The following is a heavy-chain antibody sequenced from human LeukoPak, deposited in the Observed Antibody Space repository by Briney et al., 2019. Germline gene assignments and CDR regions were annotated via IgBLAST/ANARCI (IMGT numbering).Heavy chain of an antibody. CDR2: ISISSNYI. V-gene: IGHV3-21*01. J-gene: IGHJ4*02. D-gene: IGHD3-9*01. CDR1: GFTFSRYS. Sequence: GGSLRLSCAASGFTFSRYSMNWVRQAPGKGLEWVSSISISSNYIYYTDSVKGRCTISRDNAKNSLHLQMNSLRAEDTAVYYCARDMGIVTGYYVDYWGQGTLVTVSS. CDR3: ARDMGIVTGYYVDY.